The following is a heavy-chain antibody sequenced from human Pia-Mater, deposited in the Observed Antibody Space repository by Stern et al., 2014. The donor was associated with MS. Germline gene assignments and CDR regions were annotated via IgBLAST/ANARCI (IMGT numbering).Heavy chain of an antibody. CDR1: GYILTSFY. V-gene: IGHV1-46*01. Sequence: QVQLVQSGAEVKKPGASVKVSCQASGYILTSFYINWVRQAPGQGLEWMGIINPSGGTTRYAKKFQGRVTMTRDTSTRTVHMDLSSLRSDDTAVYYCARSNSKHYFDYWGQGTLVTVSS. D-gene: IGHD4-23*01. CDR2: INPSGGTT. CDR3: ARSNSKHYFDY. J-gene: IGHJ4*02.